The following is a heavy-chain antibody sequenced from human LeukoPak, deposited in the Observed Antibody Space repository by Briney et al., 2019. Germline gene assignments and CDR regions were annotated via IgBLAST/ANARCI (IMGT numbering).Heavy chain of an antibody. CDR3: ARGLFVADYYYYYMDV. CDR1: GFTFSSYG. Sequence: GGSLRLSCAASGFTFSSYGMHWVRQAPGKGLEWVAVISYDGSNKYYADSVKGRFTISRDNSKNTLYLQMNSLRAEDTAVYYCARGLFVADYYYYYMDVWGKGTTVTVSS. J-gene: IGHJ6*03. V-gene: IGHV3-30*03. D-gene: IGHD6-19*01. CDR2: ISYDGSNK.